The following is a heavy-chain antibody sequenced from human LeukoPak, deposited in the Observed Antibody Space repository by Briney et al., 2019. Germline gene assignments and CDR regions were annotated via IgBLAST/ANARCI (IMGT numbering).Heavy chain of an antibody. D-gene: IGHD1-14*01. J-gene: IGHJ3*02. CDR2: ISAYNGNT. V-gene: IGHV1-18*01. CDR3: ARVYREAFDI. CDR1: GYTFTSYG. Sequence: ASVKVSCKASGYTFTSYGISWVRQAPGQGLEWMGWISAYNGNTNYAQKLQGRVTITTDTSPSTAYMELRSLTSDGTAVYYCARVYREAFDIWSQGTMLTVSS.